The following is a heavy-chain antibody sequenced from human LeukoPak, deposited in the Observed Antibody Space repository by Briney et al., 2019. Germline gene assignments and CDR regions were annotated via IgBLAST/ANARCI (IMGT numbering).Heavy chain of an antibody. V-gene: IGHV4-4*07. Sequence: SETLSLTCTVSGGSISSYYWSWIRQPAGKGLEWIGRIYTSGSTNYNPSLKSRVTMSVDTSKNQFSLKLSSVTAADTAVYYCARGESIAAAGYYYYYYIDVWGKGTTVTVSS. CDR1: GGSISSYY. CDR3: ARGESIAAAGYYYYYYIDV. CDR2: IYTSGST. D-gene: IGHD6-13*01. J-gene: IGHJ6*03.